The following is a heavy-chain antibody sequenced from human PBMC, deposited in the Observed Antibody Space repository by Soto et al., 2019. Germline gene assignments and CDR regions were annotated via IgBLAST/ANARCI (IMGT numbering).Heavy chain of an antibody. D-gene: IGHD3-22*01. Sequence: SETLSLTCAVSGYSISSGYYWGWVRQPQGKGLEWIGSIYHSGSTYYNPSLKSRVTISVDTSKNQFSLKLSSVTAADTAVYYCARDLGSSGYYLPFDYWGQGTLVTVSS. V-gene: IGHV4-38-2*02. CDR1: GYSISSGYY. J-gene: IGHJ4*02. CDR3: ARDLGSSGYYLPFDY. CDR2: IYHSGST.